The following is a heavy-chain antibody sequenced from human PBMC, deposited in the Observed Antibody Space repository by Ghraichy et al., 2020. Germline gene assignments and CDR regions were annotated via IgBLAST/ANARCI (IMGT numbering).Heavy chain of an antibody. D-gene: IGHD4-23*01. J-gene: IGHJ4*02. CDR3: VREGPPGVVTPDY. Sequence: GGSLRLSCAASGFTFSSYWMHWVRQVPGKGLVWVSRINSDGTFTTYADSVKGRFTISRDNAKNTLYLQMNSLTAEDTAVYYCVREGPPGVVTPDYWGQGTLVTVSS. V-gene: IGHV3-74*01. CDR1: GFTFSSYW. CDR2: INSDGTFT.